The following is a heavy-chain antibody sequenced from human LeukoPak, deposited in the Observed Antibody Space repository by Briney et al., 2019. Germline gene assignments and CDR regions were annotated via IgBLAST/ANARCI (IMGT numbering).Heavy chain of an antibody. J-gene: IGHJ4*02. CDR3: GRFGYVAGVDL. V-gene: IGHV3-7*01. CDR2: INPGGTET. Sequence: GGSLRLSCAASGFSLSTYWVTWVRQAPGTGLEWVANINPGGTETYYVEPVKGRFTISRDNAKNLVYLQMNSLRAEDSAVYHCGRFGYVAGVDLWGQGTLVTVSS. D-gene: IGHD6-19*01. CDR1: GFSLSTYW.